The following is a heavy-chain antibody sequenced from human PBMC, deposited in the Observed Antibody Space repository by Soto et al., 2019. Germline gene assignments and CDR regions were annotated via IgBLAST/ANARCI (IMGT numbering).Heavy chain of an antibody. D-gene: IGHD1-1*01. Sequence: GGSLRLSCAASGFTFSNAWMSWVRQAPGKGLEWVGRIKSKTDGGTTDYAAPVKGRFTISRDDSKNTLYLQMNSLKTEDTAVYYCTTWSGRGYYYYMDVWGKGTTVTVSS. CDR1: GFTFSNAW. CDR3: TTWSGRGYYYYMDV. V-gene: IGHV3-15*01. J-gene: IGHJ6*03. CDR2: IKSKTDGGTT.